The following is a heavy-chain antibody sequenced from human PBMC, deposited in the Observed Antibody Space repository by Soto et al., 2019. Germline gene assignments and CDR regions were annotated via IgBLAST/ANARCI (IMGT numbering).Heavy chain of an antibody. CDR1: GGSISSSSYY. Sequence: PSETLSLTCTVSGGSISSSSYYWGWIRQPPGKGLEWIGSIYYSGSTYYNPSLKSRVTISVDTSKNQFSLKLSSVTAADTAVYYCAAADDFWSGYYQPDYWGQGTLVTVSS. V-gene: IGHV4-39*01. J-gene: IGHJ4*02. CDR3: AAADDFWSGYYQPDY. D-gene: IGHD3-3*01. CDR2: IYYSGST.